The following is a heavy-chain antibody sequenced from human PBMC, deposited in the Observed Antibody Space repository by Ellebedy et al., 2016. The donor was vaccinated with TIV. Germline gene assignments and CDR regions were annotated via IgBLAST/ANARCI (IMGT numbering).Heavy chain of an antibody. CDR1: GGSISSYY. J-gene: IGHJ4*02. D-gene: IGHD5-24*01. CDR2: IYYSGST. CDR3: ARTNGYPYYFDY. V-gene: IGHV4-59*01. Sequence: MPSETLSLTCTVSGGSISSYYWSWIRQPPGKGLEWIGYIYYSGSTNYNPSLKSRVTISVDTSKNQFSLKLSSVTAADTAVYYCARTNGYPYYFDYWGQGTLVTVSS.